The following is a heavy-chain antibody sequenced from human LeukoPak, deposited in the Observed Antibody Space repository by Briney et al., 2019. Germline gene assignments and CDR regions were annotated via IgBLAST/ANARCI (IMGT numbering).Heavy chain of an antibody. J-gene: IGHJ4*02. CDR1: GFTFNSYT. Sequence: GSLRLSCAASGFTFNSYTMNWVRQAPGKRLEWISYISRTGTTIYYAASVTGRFTISRDNVKNSPYLQMNSLRFEDTGLYFCARDLGSGDHGLLVWGQGTLLTVSS. V-gene: IGHV3-48*01. D-gene: IGHD2-21*02. CDR3: ARDLGSGDHGLLV. CDR2: ISRTGTTI.